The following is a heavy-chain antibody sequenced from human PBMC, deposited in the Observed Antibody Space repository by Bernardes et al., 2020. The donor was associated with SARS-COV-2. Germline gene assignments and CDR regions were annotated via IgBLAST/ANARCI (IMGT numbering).Heavy chain of an antibody. D-gene: IGHD2-2*01. CDR2: IGTNGGST. CDR1: GFTFSSYA. J-gene: IGHJ6*02. V-gene: IGHV3-64D*06. Sequence: GGSLRLSCSASGFTFSSYAMHWVRQAPGKGLEYVSAIGTNGGSTYYTDSVKGRVTISRDNSMNTLYLQMSSLRAEDTAVYYCVKDLSYCSSTSCSAGGMDVWGQGTTVTVSS. CDR3: VKDLSYCSSTSCSAGGMDV.